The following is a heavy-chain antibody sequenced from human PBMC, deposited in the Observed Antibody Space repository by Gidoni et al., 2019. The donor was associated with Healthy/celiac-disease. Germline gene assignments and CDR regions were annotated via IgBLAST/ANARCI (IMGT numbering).Heavy chain of an antibody. D-gene: IGHD3-16*01. CDR2: IYYSGST. V-gene: IGHV4-61*01. CDR1: CRYFRSGSYY. Sequence: QVQLQESGPGLVKPSETLSLTCTVSCRYFRSGSYYWSWIRQPPGKGLEWIGYIYYSGSTNYNPSLKSRVTISVDTSKNQFSLKLSSVTAADTAVYYCARDPLRLGGRFNAFDIWGQGTMVTVSS. J-gene: IGHJ3*02. CDR3: ARDPLRLGGRFNAFDI.